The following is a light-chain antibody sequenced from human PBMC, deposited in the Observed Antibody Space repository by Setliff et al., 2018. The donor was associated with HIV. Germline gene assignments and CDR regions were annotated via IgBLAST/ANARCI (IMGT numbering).Light chain of an antibody. CDR2: GVF. Sequence: QSALTQPPSVSGSPGQPVTISCTGTSSDVGYYNRVSWYQQPPGTAPKLMIYGVFNRPSGVPDRFSGSKSGNTASLTISGLQAEDEADYFCSSYTSSSTYVCGAGTKVTVL. CDR3: SSYTSSSTYV. CDR1: SSDVGYYNR. J-gene: IGLJ1*01. V-gene: IGLV2-18*02.